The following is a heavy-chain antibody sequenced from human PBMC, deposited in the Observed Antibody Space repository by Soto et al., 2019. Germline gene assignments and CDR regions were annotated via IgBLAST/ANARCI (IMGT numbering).Heavy chain of an antibody. D-gene: IGHD5-18*01. V-gene: IGHV1-69*06. Sequence: SVKVSCKASGGTFSSYAISWVRQAPGQGLEWMGGIIPIFGTANYAQKFQGRVTITADKSTSTAYMELSSLRSEDTAVYYCARDLGGYSYGPTPNYFDHWGQGTLVTVSS. J-gene: IGHJ4*02. CDR1: GGTFSSYA. CDR3: ARDLGGYSYGPTPNYFDH. CDR2: IIPIFGTA.